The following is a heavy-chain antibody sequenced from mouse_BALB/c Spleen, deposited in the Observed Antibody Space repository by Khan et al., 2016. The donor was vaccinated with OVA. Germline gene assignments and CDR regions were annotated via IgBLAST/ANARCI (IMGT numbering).Heavy chain of an antibody. CDR1: GFSLTNYG. Sequence: VQLQESGPGLVAPSQSLSITCTISGFSLTNYGVHWVRQPPGKGLESLVLMWNDGSTTYNSALKSRLTISKDNSKSQVFLKMNSLQTDDTAMYFCARQPYYHYNVMDYWGQGTSVTVSS. CDR3: ARQPYYHYNVMDY. V-gene: IGHV2-6-1*01. J-gene: IGHJ4*01. CDR2: MWNDGST. D-gene: IGHD2-10*01.